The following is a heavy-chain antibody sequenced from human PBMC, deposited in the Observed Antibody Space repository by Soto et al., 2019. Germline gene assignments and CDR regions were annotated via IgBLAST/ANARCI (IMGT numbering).Heavy chain of an antibody. Sequence: PGGSLRLSCAASGFTFSTYLMTWVCQAPGKGLEWVANINQDGSEKYYVDSVKGRFTISRDNAKNSLYLQMNSLRAEDTALYYCVRWGGYYWGQGTLVTVSS. CDR3: VRWGGYY. CDR1: GFTFSTYL. V-gene: IGHV3-7*03. D-gene: IGHD3-10*01. J-gene: IGHJ4*02. CDR2: INQDGSEK.